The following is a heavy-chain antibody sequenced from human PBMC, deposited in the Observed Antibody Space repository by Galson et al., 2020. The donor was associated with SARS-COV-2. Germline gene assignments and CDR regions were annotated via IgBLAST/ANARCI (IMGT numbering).Heavy chain of an antibody. V-gene: IGHV4-59*11. Sequence: SETLSITCTVSGGSFSSHYWSWIRQSPGKGLEWIGYIYYGGNTHYNPYLKSRVTMSIDTSKNQFSLKLTSVTAADTAVYYCAREGPNGSGTYYKREYYYFYYMDVWGKGTTVTVSS. J-gene: IGHJ6*03. CDR2: IYYGGNT. CDR1: GGSFSSHY. D-gene: IGHD3-10*01. CDR3: AREGPNGSGTYYKREYYYFYYMDV.